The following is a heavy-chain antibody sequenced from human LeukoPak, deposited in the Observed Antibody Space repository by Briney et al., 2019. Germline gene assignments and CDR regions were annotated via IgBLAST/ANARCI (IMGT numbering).Heavy chain of an antibody. CDR1: GFTFNSYA. D-gene: IGHD3-9*01. J-gene: IGHJ4*02. Sequence: GGSLRLSCAASGFTFNSYAMNWVRQAPGRGLEWASYISSSGSTIHYGDSVKGRFTISRDNAKNSLYLQMNSLRAEDTAAYYCVRVRYFDDYFDYWGQGTLVTVSS. V-gene: IGHV3-48*04. CDR3: VRVRYFDDYFDY. CDR2: ISSSGSTI.